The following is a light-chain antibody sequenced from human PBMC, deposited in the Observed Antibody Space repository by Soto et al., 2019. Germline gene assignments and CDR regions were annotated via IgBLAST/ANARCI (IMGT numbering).Light chain of an antibody. Sequence: EIVLTQSPGTLSLSPGERATLSCRASQSVSSNYLAWYQQKPGQAPRLLIDGTSSRATGTPDRFSGSGSGTHFALTISRLEPEDFAMYYCQQYGSSPRTFGRGTKVEIK. CDR1: QSVSSNY. CDR3: QQYGSSPRT. J-gene: IGKJ4*02. V-gene: IGKV3-20*01. CDR2: GTS.